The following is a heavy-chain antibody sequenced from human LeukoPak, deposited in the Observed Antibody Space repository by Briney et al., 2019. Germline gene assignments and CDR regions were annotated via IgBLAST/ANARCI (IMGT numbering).Heavy chain of an antibody. V-gene: IGHV1-69*05. CDR2: IIPIFRTT. J-gene: IGHJ4*02. CDR1: GGTFSSYG. CDR3: ARSRRAGYNVYYFDS. Sequence: GASVKVSCTASGGTFSSYGISWVRQAPGQGLEWMGGIIPIFRTTNYAPKFRGRFTITTDESSSTVYMELSSLRSDDTAVYYCARSRRAGYNVYYFDSWGQGTLVTVSS. D-gene: IGHD5-24*01.